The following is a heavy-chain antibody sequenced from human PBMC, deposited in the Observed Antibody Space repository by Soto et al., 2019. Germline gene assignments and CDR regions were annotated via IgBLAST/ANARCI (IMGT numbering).Heavy chain of an antibody. CDR3: TRGITPMVPARFDY. V-gene: IGHV1-69*12. Sequence: QVQLVQSGAEVKKPGSSVKVSCKTSGGTFSSYAISWVRQAPGQGLEWMGGIIPMLTTAEYAQKFQGRVTITADESTKTAYMELSSLKSEDTAVYYCTRGITPMVPARFDYWGQGTLVIVSS. D-gene: IGHD3-10*01. CDR2: IIPMLTTA. J-gene: IGHJ4*02. CDR1: GGTFSSYA.